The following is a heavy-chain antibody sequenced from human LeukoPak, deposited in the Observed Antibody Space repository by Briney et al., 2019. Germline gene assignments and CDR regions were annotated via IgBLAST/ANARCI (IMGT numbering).Heavy chain of an antibody. D-gene: IGHD6-13*01. Sequence: SETLSLTCTVSGYSISSGYYWGWIRQPPGKGMEWIGSIYHSGSTYYNPSLKSRVTISVDTSKNQFSLKLSSVTAADTAVYYCAREGPGSPYSSSWYPHWGQGTLVTVSS. CDR1: GYSISSGYY. CDR3: AREGPGSPYSSSWYPH. V-gene: IGHV4-38-2*02. CDR2: IYHSGST. J-gene: IGHJ1*01.